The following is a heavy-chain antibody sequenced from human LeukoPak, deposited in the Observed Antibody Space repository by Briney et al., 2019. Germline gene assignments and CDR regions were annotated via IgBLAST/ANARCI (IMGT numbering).Heavy chain of an antibody. Sequence: PSKTLSLTCAVYGGSFSGYYWSWIRQPPGKGLEWIGEINHSGSTNYNPSLKSRVTISVDTSKNQFSLKLSSVTAADTAVYYCSLYGDHLVDYWGQGTLVTVSS. CDR2: INHSGST. CDR1: GGSFSGYY. V-gene: IGHV4-34*01. D-gene: IGHD4-17*01. J-gene: IGHJ4*02. CDR3: SLYGDHLVDY.